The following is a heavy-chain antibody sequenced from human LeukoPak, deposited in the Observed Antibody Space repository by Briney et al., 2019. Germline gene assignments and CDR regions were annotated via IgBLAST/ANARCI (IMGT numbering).Heavy chain of an antibody. CDR1: GYTFTDYC. J-gene: IGHJ4*02. V-gene: IGHV1-46*01. Sequence: GASVKVSCKALGYTFTDYCMHWVRQARGQGPEWMGVASPSGGSTTYAQKFQGRGTVTRDTSTSTVYMELTSLRSEDTAMYYFARDHDYGPCEGPAALDYWGQGTLVTVSS. CDR2: ASPSGGST. CDR3: ARDHDYGPCEGPAALDY. D-gene: IGHD4-17*01.